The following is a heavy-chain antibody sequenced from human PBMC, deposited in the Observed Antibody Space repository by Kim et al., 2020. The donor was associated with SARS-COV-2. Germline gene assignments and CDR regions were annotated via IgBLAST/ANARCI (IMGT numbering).Heavy chain of an antibody. D-gene: IGHD3-10*01. CDR3: ARQYASGSSHAGY. J-gene: IGHJ4*02. Sequence: GESLKISCKGSGYDFTTYWIIWVRQMPGKGLEWMGRIDPGDSYINYSPSFQGHVTFSTDTSISTAYLQWSSLKASDTAMYYCARQYASGSSHAGYWGQGTLVTVSS. CDR2: IDPGDSYI. V-gene: IGHV5-10-1*01. CDR1: GYDFTTYW.